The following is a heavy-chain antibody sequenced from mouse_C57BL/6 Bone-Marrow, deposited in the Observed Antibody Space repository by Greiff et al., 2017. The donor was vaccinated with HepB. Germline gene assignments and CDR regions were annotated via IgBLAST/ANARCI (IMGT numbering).Heavy chain of an antibody. D-gene: IGHD2-14*01. J-gene: IGHJ2*01. V-gene: IGHV5-6*01. CDR1: GFAFSTSG. CDR2: INTGGSYT. CDR3: ARDRFDFYFDY. Sequence: EVHLVESGGDLVKPGGSLKLSCAASGFAFSTSGMSWVRQTPDKRLEWVATINTGGSYTYYAYNVRGRFTISRDTAKNTLFLLMSSLKSEDSAIYYCARDRFDFYFDYWGQGTTLTVSS.